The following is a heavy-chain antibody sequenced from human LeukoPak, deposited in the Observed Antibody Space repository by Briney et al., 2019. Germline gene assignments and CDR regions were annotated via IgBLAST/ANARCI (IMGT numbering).Heavy chain of an antibody. CDR3: ARELRTVRYYYDSSGLRAYYFDY. CDR1: GHTFTSYY. CDR2: INPSGGST. V-gene: IGHV1-46*01. Sequence: GASVKVSCKASGHTFTSYYMHWVRQAPGQGLEWMGIINPSGGSTTYAQKFQGRVTITADESTSTAYMELSSLRSEDTAVYYCARELRTVRYYYDSSGLRAYYFDYWGQGTLVTVSS. D-gene: IGHD3-22*01. J-gene: IGHJ4*02.